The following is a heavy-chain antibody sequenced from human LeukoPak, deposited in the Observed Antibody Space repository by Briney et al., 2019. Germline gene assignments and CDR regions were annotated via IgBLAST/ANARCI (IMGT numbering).Heavy chain of an antibody. CDR1: GFSFSSYG. D-gene: IGHD5-24*01. J-gene: IGHJ4*02. Sequence: GGSLRLSCAASGFSFSSYGLSWVRQAAGKGLEWVSTISGSGGTTYYADSVKGRFTISRDNSKNTLYLHVNSLTAEDTAVYYCAKGRWLQLYYFDYWGQGTLVTVSS. CDR2: ISGSGGTT. CDR3: AKGRWLQLYYFDY. V-gene: IGHV3-23*01.